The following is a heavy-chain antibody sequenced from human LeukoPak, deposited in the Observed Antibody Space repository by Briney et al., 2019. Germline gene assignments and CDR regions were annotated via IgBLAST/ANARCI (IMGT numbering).Heavy chain of an antibody. CDR3: ARGSQGARPASYFDY. D-gene: IGHD6-6*01. V-gene: IGHV3-13*04. Sequence: GGSLRLSCAASGFTFSSYDMHWVRQATGKGLEWVSAISTDGDTYYRDSVKGRFTISRQNARNSLYLQMNSLTVGDTAVYYYARGSQGARPASYFDYWGQGTLVAVSP. CDR1: GFTFSSYD. J-gene: IGHJ4*02. CDR2: ISTDGDT.